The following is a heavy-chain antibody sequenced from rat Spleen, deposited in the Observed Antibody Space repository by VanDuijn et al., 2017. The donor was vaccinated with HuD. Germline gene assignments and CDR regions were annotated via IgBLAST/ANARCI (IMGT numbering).Heavy chain of an antibody. Sequence: EVQLVESGGGLVQPGRSLKISCTASGFIFRKYDMAWVRQAPTKGLEWVASISCEGSITYYGDSVRGRFSISRDVVENTLYLQMSSLRSEDTATYYCTRHEDYSGLDYWGQGVMVTVSS. J-gene: IGHJ2*01. CDR2: ISCEGSIT. V-gene: IGHV5-22*01. CDR3: TRHEDYSGLDY. D-gene: IGHD1-1*01. CDR1: GFIFRKYD.